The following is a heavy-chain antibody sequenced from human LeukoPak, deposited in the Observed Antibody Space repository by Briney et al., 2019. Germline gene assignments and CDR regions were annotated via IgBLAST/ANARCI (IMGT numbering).Heavy chain of an antibody. V-gene: IGHV3-66*02. J-gene: IGHJ5*02. CDR2: FYSGGST. CDR3: ARELSCSGGSCYRGFDP. Sequence: GGSLRLSCAASGFTVSTNYMSWVRQAPGKGLEWVSVFYSGGSTYYADSVKGRFTISRDNSKNTLYLQMNSLRAEDTAVYYCARELSCSGGSCYRGFDPWGQGTLVTVSS. D-gene: IGHD2-15*01. CDR1: GFTVSTNY.